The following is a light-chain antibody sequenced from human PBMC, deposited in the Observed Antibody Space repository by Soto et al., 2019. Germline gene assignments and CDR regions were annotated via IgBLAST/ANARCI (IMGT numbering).Light chain of an antibody. V-gene: IGKV3D-20*01. CDR3: QQYNSSPLYT. CDR1: QSVSSSY. Sequence: EIVLTQSPATLSLSPGERATLSCGATQSVSSSYVAWYQQKPGLAPRLLIYAVSNRATGIPDRFSGSGSGTDFTLTISRLEPEDFAVYYCQQYNSSPLYTFGQGTKVEIK. CDR2: AVS. J-gene: IGKJ2*01.